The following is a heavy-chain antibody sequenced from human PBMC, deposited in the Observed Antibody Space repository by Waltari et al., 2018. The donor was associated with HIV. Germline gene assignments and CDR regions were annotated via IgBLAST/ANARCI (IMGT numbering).Heavy chain of an antibody. V-gene: IGHV3-73*02. CDR2: ITSKGDNYAT. CDR1: GFTFSAPH. Sequence: EVQLVESGGGLVQHGGSLTVSCAASGFTFSAPHIHWVRQAAGRGLEWVGRITSKGDNYATAYAASVKGRFTISRDDSKNTADLQMNSLKTEDTAIYYCALYGFGPRYYGMDVWGQGTTVTVSS. J-gene: IGHJ6*02. CDR3: ALYGFGPRYYGMDV. D-gene: IGHD2-8*01.